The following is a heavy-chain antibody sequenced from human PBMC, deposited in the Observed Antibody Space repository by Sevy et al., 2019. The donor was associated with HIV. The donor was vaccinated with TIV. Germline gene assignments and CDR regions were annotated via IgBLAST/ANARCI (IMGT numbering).Heavy chain of an antibody. J-gene: IGHJ4*02. CDR1: GGSISSYY. CDR3: ARARHGEYYYGSGSYPFDY. Sequence: SETLSLTCTVSGGSISSYYWSWIRQPPGKGLEWIGYIYYSGSTNYNPSLKSRVTISVDTSKNQFSLKLSSVTAADTAVYYCARARHGEYYYGSGSYPFDYWGQGTLVTVSS. D-gene: IGHD3-10*01. CDR2: IYYSGST. V-gene: IGHV4-59*01.